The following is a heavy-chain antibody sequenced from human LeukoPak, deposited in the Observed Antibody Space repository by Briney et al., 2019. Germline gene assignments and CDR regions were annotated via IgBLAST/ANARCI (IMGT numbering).Heavy chain of an antibody. CDR3: AKDTFSYGSGSYFDY. D-gene: IGHD3-10*01. V-gene: IGHV3-30*02. J-gene: IGHJ4*02. Sequence: GGSLRLSCAASGFTFSSYGMHWVRQAPGKGLEWVAFIRYDGSNKYYADSVKGRFTISRDNSKNTLYLQMNSLRAEDTAVYYCAKDTFSYGSGSYFDYWGQGTLVTVSS. CDR2: IRYDGSNK. CDR1: GFTFSSYG.